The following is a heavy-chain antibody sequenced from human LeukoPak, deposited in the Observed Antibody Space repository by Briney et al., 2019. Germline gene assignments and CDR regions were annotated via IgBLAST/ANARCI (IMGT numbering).Heavy chain of an antibody. J-gene: IGHJ3*02. Sequence: GASVKVSCKASGGTFSSYAISWVRQAPGQGLEWIGGIIPIFGTANYAQKFQGRVTITTDESTSTAYMELSSLRSEDTAVYYCAGVRHDYGDYGAFDIWGQGTMVTVSS. V-gene: IGHV1-69*05. CDR3: AGVRHDYGDYGAFDI. D-gene: IGHD4-17*01. CDR2: IIPIFGTA. CDR1: GGTFSSYA.